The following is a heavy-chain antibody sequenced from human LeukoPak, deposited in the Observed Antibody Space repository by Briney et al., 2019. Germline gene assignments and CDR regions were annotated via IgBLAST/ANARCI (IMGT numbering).Heavy chain of an antibody. CDR2: ISGSGGST. D-gene: IGHD3-10*01. V-gene: IGHV3-23*01. J-gene: IGHJ4*02. CDR1: GFTFSSYG. Sequence: GGSLRLSCAASGFTFSSYGMSWVRQAPGKGLEWVSAISGSGGSTYYADSVKGRFTISRDNSKNTLYLQMNSLRAEDTAVYYCAKALYYYGSGSPVDYWGQGTLVTVSS. CDR3: AKALYYYGSGSPVDY.